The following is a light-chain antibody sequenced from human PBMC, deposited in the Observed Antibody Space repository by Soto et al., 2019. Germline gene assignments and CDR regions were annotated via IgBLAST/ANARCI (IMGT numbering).Light chain of an antibody. V-gene: IGKV3-20*01. J-gene: IGKJ5*01. CDR3: QQYDSLPIT. CDR2: DGY. Sequence: ENVLTQSPGTLSLSPGERATLSCRASQRIRSTYLAWYQQNPGQAPRLLIYDGYSRATGSPDTFSGSGSGTDFTLTISRLEPEDLAVYYCQQYDSLPITFGQGTRLEIK. CDR1: QRIRSTY.